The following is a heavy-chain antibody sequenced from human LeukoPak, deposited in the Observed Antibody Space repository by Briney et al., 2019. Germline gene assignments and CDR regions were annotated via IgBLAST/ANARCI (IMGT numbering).Heavy chain of an antibody. V-gene: IGHV3-7*01. CDR2: IKNDGSDK. CDR1: GFSFSAAW. Sequence: PGGSLRLSCEASGFSFSAAWMTWVRQAPGKGLEWVATIKNDGSDKYYVDSVKGRFTLSRDNARNSVCLQMNSLRAEDTAVYYCVNLGYSDGGQGTLVTVSS. J-gene: IGHJ4*02. D-gene: IGHD5-12*01. CDR3: VNLGYSD.